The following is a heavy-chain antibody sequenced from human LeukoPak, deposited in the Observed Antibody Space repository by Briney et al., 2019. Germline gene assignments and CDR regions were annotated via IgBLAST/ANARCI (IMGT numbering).Heavy chain of an antibody. V-gene: IGHV5-51*01. CDR2: IYPGDSDI. CDR1: GYSFTSYW. CDR3: TRSGPAAVPDNWFDA. J-gene: IGHJ5*02. Sequence: GASLRISSKGSGYSFTSYWIAWVRQMPGKGLEWMGIIYPGDSDIKYSPSFQGQVTMSADKSISTAYLQWSSLKASDTAVYFCTRSGPAAVPDNWFDAWGQGTLVTVSS. D-gene: IGHD2-2*01.